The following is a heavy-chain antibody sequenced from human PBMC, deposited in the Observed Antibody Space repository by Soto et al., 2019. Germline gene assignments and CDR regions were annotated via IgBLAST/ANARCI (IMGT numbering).Heavy chain of an antibody. CDR3: TRGPRASSTGTGAH. J-gene: IGHJ4*02. Sequence: HPGGSLRLSCAASGFTFTTYWMHWVRQVPGRGLVWVSRINGDGSSTTYADSVKGRFTISRDNAKNTLYLRMNSLRAEDTAVYYCTRGPRASSTGTGAHWGQGTLVTVS. CDR1: GFTFTTYW. CDR2: INGDGSST. V-gene: IGHV3-74*01. D-gene: IGHD1-1*01.